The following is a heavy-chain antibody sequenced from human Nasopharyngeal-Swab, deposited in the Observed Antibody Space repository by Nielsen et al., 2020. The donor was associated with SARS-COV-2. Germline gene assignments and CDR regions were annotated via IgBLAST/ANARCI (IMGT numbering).Heavy chain of an antibody. D-gene: IGHD3-3*01. J-gene: IGHJ6*03. Sequence: GSLRLSCTVSGGSVSSGSSYWSWIRQPPGKGLEWIGYIYYSGSTNYNPSLKSRVTISVDTSKNQFSLKLSSVTAADTAVYYCARVLKYDFWSGYYTGGDYYYMDVWGKGTTVTVSS. CDR1: GGSVSSGSSY. V-gene: IGHV4-61*01. CDR3: ARVLKYDFWSGYYTGGDYYYMDV. CDR2: IYYSGST.